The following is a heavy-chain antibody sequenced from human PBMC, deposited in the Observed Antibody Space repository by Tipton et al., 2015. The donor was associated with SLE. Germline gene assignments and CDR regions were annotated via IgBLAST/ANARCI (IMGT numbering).Heavy chain of an antibody. CDR1: GGSINTYY. J-gene: IGHJ4*02. CDR2: IHYSGSA. D-gene: IGHD6-13*01. Sequence: TLSLTCNVSGGSINTYYWSWIRQPPGKGLEWIGYIHYSGSAYYNPSLKSRLTMSVQRSKNQFSLTVNSVTAADTAVYYCARDRGSPSAVDYWGQGTLVTVSS. CDR3: ARDRGSPSAVDY. V-gene: IGHV4-59*01.